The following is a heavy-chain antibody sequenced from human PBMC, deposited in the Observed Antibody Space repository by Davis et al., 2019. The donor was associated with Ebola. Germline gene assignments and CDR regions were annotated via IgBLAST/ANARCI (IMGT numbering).Heavy chain of an antibody. V-gene: IGHV4-39*07. CDR1: GGSISSSSYY. CDR3: ARPRQQLVPSYYFGMDV. Sequence: MPSETLFLTCTVSGGSISSSSYYWSWIRQPPGKGLEWIGEINHSGSTNYNPSLKSRVTISVDTSKNQFSLKLSSVTAADTAVYYCARPRQQLVPSYYFGMDVWGQGTTVTVSS. CDR2: INHSGST. D-gene: IGHD6-13*01. J-gene: IGHJ6*02.